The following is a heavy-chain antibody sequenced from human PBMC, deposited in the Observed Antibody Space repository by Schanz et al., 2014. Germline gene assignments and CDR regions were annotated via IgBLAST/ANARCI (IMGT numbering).Heavy chain of an antibody. CDR3: ARDRGTGERYFDH. D-gene: IGHD1-1*01. CDR2: VYYSGST. V-gene: IGHV4-59*01. CDR1: GASTRGYY. Sequence: QVQLQESGPGLMRPSETLSLTCTVAGASTRGYYWTWIRRTPKHVLQWIGYVYYSGSTSYNPSLESGVSISLDPSKNQFFLRLHSVTAADPGVYYCARDRGTGERYFDHWGQGILVTVSS. J-gene: IGHJ4*02.